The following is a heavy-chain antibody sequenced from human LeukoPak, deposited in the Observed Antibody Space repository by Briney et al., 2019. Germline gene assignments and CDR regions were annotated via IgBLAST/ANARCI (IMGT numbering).Heavy chain of an antibody. V-gene: IGHV4-39*01. CDR1: GGSISSSGHT. Sequence: SEPLSLTCTVSGGSISSSGHTWGWIRQPPGKGLEWTGTIYYTGRTYYNPSLKSRVTISVDTSKKQFSLRLSSVTAADTAVYYCAQSLGSSDWMGNWFDRWGEGTLVTVSS. CDR3: AQSLGSSDWMGNWFDR. D-gene: IGHD6-13*01. CDR2: IYYTGRT. J-gene: IGHJ5*02.